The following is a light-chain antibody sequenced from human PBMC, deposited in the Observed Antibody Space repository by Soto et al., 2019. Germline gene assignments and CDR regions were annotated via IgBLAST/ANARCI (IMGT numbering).Light chain of an antibody. CDR3: GSYASATLI. CDR1: NSDIGAYDY. Sequence: QSVLTQPASVSGSPGQSITISCTGSNSDIGAYDYVSWYQQHPGKPPTLLIYEVTFRPSGVPDRFFGSKSGNTATLTISGLLTEDEADYYCGSYASATLIFGGGTKVTVL. CDR2: EVT. V-gene: IGLV2-14*01. J-gene: IGLJ2*01.